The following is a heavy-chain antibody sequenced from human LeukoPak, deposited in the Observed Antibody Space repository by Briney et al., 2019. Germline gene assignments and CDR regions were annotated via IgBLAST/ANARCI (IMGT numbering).Heavy chain of an antibody. D-gene: IGHD1-26*01. Sequence: GGSLRLSCAASGCTFSSYAMSWVRQAPGKGLEWVSAISGSGGSTYYADSVKGRFTISRDNSKNTLYLQMNSLRAEDTAVHYCAKTTQFSWFDPWGQGTLVTVSS. J-gene: IGHJ5*02. V-gene: IGHV3-23*01. CDR2: ISGSGGST. CDR1: GCTFSSYA. CDR3: AKTTQFSWFDP.